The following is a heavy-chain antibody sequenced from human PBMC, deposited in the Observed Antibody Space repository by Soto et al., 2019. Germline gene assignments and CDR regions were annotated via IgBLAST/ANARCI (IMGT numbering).Heavy chain of an antibody. D-gene: IGHD6-19*01. Sequence: ASVKVSCKASSYGISWVRQAPGQGLEWMGWISAYNGNTNYAQKLQGRVTMTTDTSTSTAYMELRSLRSDDTAVYYCARQPMKAVAGTFYYYYGMDVWGQGTTATVSS. CDR3: ARQPMKAVAGTFYYYYGMDV. CDR2: ISAYNGNT. J-gene: IGHJ6*02. V-gene: IGHV1-18*01. CDR1: SYG.